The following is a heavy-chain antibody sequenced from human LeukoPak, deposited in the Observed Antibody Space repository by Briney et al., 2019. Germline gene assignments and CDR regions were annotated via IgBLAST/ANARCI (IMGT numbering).Heavy chain of an antibody. Sequence: PGGSLRLSCAASGFTFSDYYMSWIRQAPGKGLEWVSSISSSSSYIYYADSVKGRFTISRDNAKNTLYLQMNSLRAEDTAVYYCAELGITMIGGVWGKGTTVTISS. CDR2: ISSSSSYI. V-gene: IGHV3-11*06. D-gene: IGHD3-10*02. CDR3: AELGITMIGGV. CDR1: GFTFSDYY. J-gene: IGHJ6*04.